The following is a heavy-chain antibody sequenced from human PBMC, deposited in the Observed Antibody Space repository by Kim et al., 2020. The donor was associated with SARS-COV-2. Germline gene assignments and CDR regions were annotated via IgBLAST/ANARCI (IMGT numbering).Heavy chain of an antibody. CDR2: ISYDGSNK. D-gene: IGHD6-6*01. J-gene: IGHJ6*04. CDR3: ARDSYSSSFLDV. Sequence: GGSLRLSCAASGFTFSSYAMHWVRQAPGKGLEWVAVISYDGSNKYYADSVKGRFTISRDNSKNTLYLQMNSLRAEDTAVYYCARDSYSSSFLDVWGKGTTVTVSS. CDR1: GFTFSSYA. V-gene: IGHV3-30-3*01.